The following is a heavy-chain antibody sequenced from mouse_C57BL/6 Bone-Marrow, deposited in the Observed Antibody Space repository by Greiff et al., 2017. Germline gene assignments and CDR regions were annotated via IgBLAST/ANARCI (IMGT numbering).Heavy chain of an antibody. D-gene: IGHD4-1*01. CDR3: ARSKNWDSWFAY. CDR1: GYAFTNYL. J-gene: IGHJ3*01. V-gene: IGHV1-54*01. CDR2: SNPGSGGT. Sequence: VQLQQSGAELVRPGTSVKVSCKASGYAFTNYLIEWVKQRPGQGLEWIGVSNPGSGGTNYNETFKGKATLTADKSASTAYMQLSSLTSEDSAVYFSARSKNWDSWFAYWGQGTLVTVTA.